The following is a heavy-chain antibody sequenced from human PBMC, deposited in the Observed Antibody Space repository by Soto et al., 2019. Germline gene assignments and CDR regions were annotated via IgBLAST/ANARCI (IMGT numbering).Heavy chain of an antibody. D-gene: IGHD4-17*01. CDR3: ARDMYTSDYFFKWFVP. CDR1: GFSFSSYA. Sequence: QVRLVESGGGVVQPGRSLRLSCTASGFSFSSYAMYWFRQPPGKGLEWVAVISHDGINKHYADSVEGRVTVSRDNSNHPLDLQLNSLRVEDTAMYYCARDMYTSDYFFKWFVPWGQGTLVTVSS. CDR2: ISHDGINK. J-gene: IGHJ5*02. V-gene: IGHV3-30-3*01.